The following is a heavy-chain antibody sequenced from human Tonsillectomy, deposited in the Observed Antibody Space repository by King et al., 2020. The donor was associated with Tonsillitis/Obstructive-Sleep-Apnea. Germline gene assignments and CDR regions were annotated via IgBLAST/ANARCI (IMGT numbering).Heavy chain of an antibody. CDR1: GFTFSSYW. Sequence: VQLVESGGGLVQPGGSLRLSCAASGFTFSSYWMDCVRQAPGKGLVWVSRINSDGSSTSYADSVRGRFTISRDNAKNTLHLQMNSLRAEDTAVYYCARAHYYYYMDVWGKGTTVTVSS. J-gene: IGHJ6*03. V-gene: IGHV3-74*01. CDR3: ARAHYYYYMDV. CDR2: INSDGSST.